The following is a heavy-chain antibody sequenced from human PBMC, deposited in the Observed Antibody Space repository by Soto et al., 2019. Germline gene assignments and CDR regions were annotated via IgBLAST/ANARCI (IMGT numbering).Heavy chain of an antibody. J-gene: IGHJ6*02. CDR3: ARVGTFIVGATAPHYYYGMDV. CDR2: ISAYNGNT. Sequence: ASVKVSCKASGYTFTSYGISWVRQAPGQGLEWMGWISAYNGNTNYAQKLQGRVTMTTDTSTSTAYMELRSLRSDDTAVYYCARVGTFIVGATAPHYYYGMDVWGQGTTVTVSS. V-gene: IGHV1-18*01. D-gene: IGHD1-26*01. CDR1: GYTFTSYG.